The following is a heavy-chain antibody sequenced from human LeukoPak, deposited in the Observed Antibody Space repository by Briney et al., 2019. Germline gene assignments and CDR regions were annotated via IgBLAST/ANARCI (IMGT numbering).Heavy chain of an antibody. D-gene: IGHD3-22*01. J-gene: IGHJ3*02. V-gene: IGHV4-4*07. CDR1: GGSISSYY. CDR2: IYTSGST. CDR3: ARETFSYYYDSSGFYAFDI. Sequence: SETLSLTCTVSGGSISSYYWSWIRQPAGKGLEWIGRIYTSGSTNYNPSLKSRVTMSVDTSKNQFSLKLSSVTAADTAVYYCARETFSYYYDSSGFYAFDIWGQGTMVTVSS.